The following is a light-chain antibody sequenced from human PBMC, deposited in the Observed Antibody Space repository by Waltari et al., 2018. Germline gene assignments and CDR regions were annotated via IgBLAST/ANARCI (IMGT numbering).Light chain of an antibody. V-gene: IGLV1-47*01. CDR2: KDN. CDR1: SSNIGTNF. J-gene: IGLJ3*02. Sequence: QSVLTQPPSTSGTPGQRVTISCSGSSSNIGTNFVYWYQQLPGTAPKLLIFKDNQRPSGVPYRCSCSRSATSASLSISGLRSEDEADYYCAAWDDSLSRLVFGGGTKLTVL. CDR3: AAWDDSLSRLV.